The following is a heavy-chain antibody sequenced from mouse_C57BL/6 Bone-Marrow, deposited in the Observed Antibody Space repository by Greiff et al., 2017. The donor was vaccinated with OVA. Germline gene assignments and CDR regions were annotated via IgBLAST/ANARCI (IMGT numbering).Heavy chain of an antibody. CDR1: GFSLSTFGMG. J-gene: IGHJ2*01. Sequence: QVQLKESGPGILQPSQTLSLTCSFSGFSLSTFGMGVGWIRQPSGKGLEWLAHIWWDDDKYYNPALKSRLTISKDTSKNQVCLKIANVDTADTATYYCARIASGDYYGSHFDYWGQGTTLTVSS. CDR2: IWWDDDK. CDR3: ARIASGDYYGSHFDY. D-gene: IGHD1-1*01. V-gene: IGHV8-8*01.